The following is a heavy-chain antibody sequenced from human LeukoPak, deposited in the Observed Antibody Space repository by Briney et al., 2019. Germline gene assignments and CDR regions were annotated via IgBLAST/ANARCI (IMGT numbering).Heavy chain of an antibody. CDR2: INHSGST. D-gene: IGHD3-9*01. J-gene: IGHJ3*02. V-gene: IGHV4-34*01. Sequence: SETLSLTCAVYGGSFSGYYWSWIRQPPGKGLEWIGEINHSGSTNYHPSLKSRVTISVDTSKNQFSLKLNSVTAADTAIYYCARDGAVDILTGYGAFYIWGQGTMVIVS. CDR3: ARDGAVDILTGYGAFYI. CDR1: GGSFSGYY.